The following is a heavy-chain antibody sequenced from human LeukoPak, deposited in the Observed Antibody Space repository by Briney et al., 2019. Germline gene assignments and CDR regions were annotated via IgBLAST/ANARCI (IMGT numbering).Heavy chain of an antibody. D-gene: IGHD1-26*01. CDR2: FSYTGST. CDR1: GGSFDTYY. CDR3: ASGSGSYFLDY. Sequence: SETLSLTCTVSGGSFDTYYWSWLRQPPGKGLEWIGYFSYTGSTTYNPSLKSRLTISVDTSKNQFSLNLRSVTAADTAVYFCASGSGSYFLDYWGQGTLVTVSS. V-gene: IGHV4-59*01. J-gene: IGHJ4*02.